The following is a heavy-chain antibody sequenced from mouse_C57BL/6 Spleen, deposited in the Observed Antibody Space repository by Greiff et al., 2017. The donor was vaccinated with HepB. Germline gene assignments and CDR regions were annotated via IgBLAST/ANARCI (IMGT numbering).Heavy chain of an antibody. V-gene: IGHV1-4*01. J-gene: IGHJ2*01. D-gene: IGHD1-1*01. Sequence: QVHVKQSGAELARPGASVKMSCKASGYTFTSYTMHWVKQRPGQGLEWIGYINPSSGYTKYNQKFKDKATLTADKSSSTAYMQLSSLTSEDSAVYYCARDYYYGSSYGGDYWGQGTTLTVSS. CDR1: GYTFTSYT. CDR3: ARDYYYGSSYGGDY. CDR2: INPSSGYT.